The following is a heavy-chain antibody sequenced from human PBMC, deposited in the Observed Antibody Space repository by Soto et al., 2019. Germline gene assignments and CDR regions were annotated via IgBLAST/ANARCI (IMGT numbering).Heavy chain of an antibody. CDR3: ARDREGRYDFWSGYSHYYYYGMDV. J-gene: IGHJ6*02. CDR1: GGSISSYY. Sequence: PSETLSLTCTVSGGSISSYYWSWIRQPPGKGLEWIGYIYYSGSTNYNPSLKSRVTISVDTSKNQFSLKLGSVTAADTAVYYCARDREGRYDFWSGYSHYYYYGMDVWGQGTTVTVSS. D-gene: IGHD3-3*01. V-gene: IGHV4-59*01. CDR2: IYYSGST.